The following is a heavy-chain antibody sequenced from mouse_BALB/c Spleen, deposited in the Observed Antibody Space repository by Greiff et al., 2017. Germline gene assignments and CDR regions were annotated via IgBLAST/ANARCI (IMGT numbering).Heavy chain of an antibody. CDR2: INPYNDGT. D-gene: IGHD2-4*01. CDR3: ARGPYDYDKYYAMDY. V-gene: IGHV1-14*01. Sequence: EVQLQQSGPELVKPGASVKMSCKASGYTFTSYVMHWVKQKPGQGLEWIGYINPYNDGTKYNEKFKGKATLTSDKSSSTAYMELSSLTSEDSAVYYCARGPYDYDKYYAMDYWGQGTSVTVSS. CDR1: GYTFTSYV. J-gene: IGHJ4*01.